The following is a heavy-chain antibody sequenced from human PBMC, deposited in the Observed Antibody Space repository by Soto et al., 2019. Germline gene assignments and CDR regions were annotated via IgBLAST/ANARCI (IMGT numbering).Heavy chain of an antibody. CDR3: ARDRLKGYSSSWYKDY. D-gene: IGHD6-13*01. CDR1: GFTFSSYA. Sequence: EVQLLESGGGLVQPGVSLRLSCAASGFTFSSYAMSWVRQAPGKGLEWVSGISGSGGSTYYADSVKGRFTISRDNSKNTLYLQMNSLRAEDTAVYYCARDRLKGYSSSWYKDYWGQGTLVTVSS. V-gene: IGHV3-23*01. J-gene: IGHJ4*02. CDR2: ISGSGGST.